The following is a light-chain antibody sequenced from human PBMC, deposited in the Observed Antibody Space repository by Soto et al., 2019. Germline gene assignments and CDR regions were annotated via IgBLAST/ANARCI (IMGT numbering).Light chain of an antibody. CDR3: QQYKSHRRT. CDR1: QTISTW. Sequence: DIQMTQSPSTLSASVGDSVTITCRASQTISTWLAWYQQKPGKPPKVLIYKASSLESGVPSRSSGSGSGTEFTLTISSLQPDDFATYYCQQYKSHRRTFGQGTKVDI. J-gene: IGKJ1*01. CDR2: KAS. V-gene: IGKV1-5*03.